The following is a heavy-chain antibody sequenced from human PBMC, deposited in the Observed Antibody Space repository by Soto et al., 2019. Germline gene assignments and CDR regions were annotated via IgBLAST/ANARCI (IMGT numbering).Heavy chain of an antibody. J-gene: IGHJ5*02. CDR3: ARGITMIVVEHNWFDP. Sequence: PSETLSLTCAVYGGSFSGYYWSWIRQPPGKGLEWIGEINHSGSTNYNPSLKSRVTISVDTSKNQFSLKLSSVTAADTAVYYCARGITMIVVEHNWFDPWGQGTLVTVSS. D-gene: IGHD3-22*01. CDR1: GGSFSGYY. V-gene: IGHV4-34*01. CDR2: INHSGST.